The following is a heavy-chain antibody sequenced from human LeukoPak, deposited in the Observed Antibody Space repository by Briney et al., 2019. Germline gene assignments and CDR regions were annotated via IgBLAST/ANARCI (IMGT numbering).Heavy chain of an antibody. J-gene: IGHJ4*02. CDR2: ISGSGGST. V-gene: IGHV3-23*01. D-gene: IGHD3-10*01. Sequence: GGSLRLSCAASGFTFSSYAMSWVRQAPGKGLEWVSAISGSGGSTYYADSVKGRFTISRDNSKNSLYLQMNSLRAEDTAVYYCAKDRVGYYYVSVHDYWGQGTLVTVSS. CDR1: GFTFSSYA. CDR3: AKDRVGYYYVSVHDY.